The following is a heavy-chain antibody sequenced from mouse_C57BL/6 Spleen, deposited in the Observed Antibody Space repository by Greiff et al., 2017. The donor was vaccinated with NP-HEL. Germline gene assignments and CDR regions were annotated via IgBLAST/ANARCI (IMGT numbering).Heavy chain of an antibody. Sequence: QVQLQQPGAELVKPGASVKLSCKASGYTFTSYWMQWVKQRPGQGLEWIGEIDPSDGYTNYNQKFKGKATLTVDTSSSTAYMQLSSLTSEDSAVYYCAREGDGQYYFDYWGQGTTLTVSS. CDR3: AREGDGQYYFDY. D-gene: IGHD2-3*01. V-gene: IGHV1-50*01. J-gene: IGHJ2*01. CDR2: IDPSDGYT. CDR1: GYTFTSYW.